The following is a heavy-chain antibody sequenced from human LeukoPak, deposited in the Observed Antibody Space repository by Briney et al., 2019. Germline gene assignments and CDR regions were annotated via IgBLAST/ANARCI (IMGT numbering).Heavy chain of an antibody. J-gene: IGHJ4*02. CDR2: ITTAGDT. Sequence: GGSLRLSCAASGFTFSIYDMHWVRQATGKGLGWVSGITTAGDTFYPGAVKGRFTISRENAKNSLYLQMNSLTAGDTAVYYCARGMGAATQSLFDQWGQGTLVTVSS. D-gene: IGHD2-15*01. CDR3: ARGMGAATQSLFDQ. CDR1: GFTFSIYD. V-gene: IGHV3-13*04.